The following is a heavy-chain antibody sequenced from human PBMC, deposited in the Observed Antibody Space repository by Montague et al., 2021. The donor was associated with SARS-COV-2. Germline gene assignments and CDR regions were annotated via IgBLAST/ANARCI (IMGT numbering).Heavy chain of an antibody. CDR1: GDSITNTRYF. CDR2: IYHNGKT. J-gene: IGHJ4*02. CDR3: AVELNYFFDY. Sequence: TLSLTCNVSGDSITNTRYFLGWIRQPPGKALEWIGSIYHNGKTYYNPSLERRALLSIDTSKNQFSLRLSSVIASDTAVYYCAVELNYFFDYWGQGFLVSVSS. D-gene: IGHD1-7*01. V-gene: IGHV4-39*01.